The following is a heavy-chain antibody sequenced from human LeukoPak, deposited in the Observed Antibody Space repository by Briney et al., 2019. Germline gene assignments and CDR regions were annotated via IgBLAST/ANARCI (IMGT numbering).Heavy chain of an antibody. CDR1: GFSLSGYW. D-gene: IGHD2-15*01. CDR2: NNGDGGTT. CDR3: ARDPRNVGLAP. V-gene: IGHV3-74*01. J-gene: IGHJ5*02. Sequence: GGSLRLSCVASGFSLSGYWMYWVRQAPGKGLMYISRNNGDGGTTNYADVVKGRFTMSRDNVKNTLYLQMNSLRVEDTAVYYCARDPRNVGLAPWGQGTLVTVSS.